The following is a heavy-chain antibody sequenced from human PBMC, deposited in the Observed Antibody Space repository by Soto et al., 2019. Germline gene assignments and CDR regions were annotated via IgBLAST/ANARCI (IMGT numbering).Heavy chain of an antibody. D-gene: IGHD1-26*01. CDR3: ARDPVGASSGY. V-gene: IGHV3-53*01. Sequence: GGPLRLSCAASGFTVSSNYMSWVRQAPGKGLEWVSVIYSGGSTYYADSVKGRFTISRDNSKNTLYLQMNSLRAEDTAVYYCARDPVGASSGYWGQGTLVTVSS. CDR2: IYSGGST. CDR1: GFTVSSNY. J-gene: IGHJ4*02.